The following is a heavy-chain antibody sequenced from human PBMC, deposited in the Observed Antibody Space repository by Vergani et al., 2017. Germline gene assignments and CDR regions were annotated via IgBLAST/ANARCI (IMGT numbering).Heavy chain of an antibody. CDR1: GFSLNTRGVS. V-gene: IGHV2-5*04. Sequence: QITLKESGPTLVKPTQTLTLTCTFSGFSLNTRGVSVAWIRQPPGKALDWLALIYWNDDQHYSPSLNNRVTITKDTSKNQVVLTMTNMDYVDTGTYYCVYRKTEFGTTGCFYPFYYYFYMDVLGKGTTVTVSS. CDR2: IYWNDDQ. J-gene: IGHJ6*03. CDR3: VYRKTEFGTTGCFYPFYYYFYMDV. D-gene: IGHD1-7*01.